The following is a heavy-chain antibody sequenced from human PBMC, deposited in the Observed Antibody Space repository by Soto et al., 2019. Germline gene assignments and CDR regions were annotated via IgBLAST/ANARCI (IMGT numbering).Heavy chain of an antibody. Sequence: PGGSLRLSCTASGFTLQNYAMAWGRQAPGKGLEWVSTLIGGHYGTAYSYSVKGRFTVSRDNSKNCLYLQMNSLGVEDTAMYFCAKGKSTGDIDWFDPWGQGSLVTVSS. V-gene: IGHV3-23*01. CDR1: GFTLQNYA. D-gene: IGHD3-10*01. CDR2: LIGGHYGT. J-gene: IGHJ5*02. CDR3: AKGKSTGDIDWFDP.